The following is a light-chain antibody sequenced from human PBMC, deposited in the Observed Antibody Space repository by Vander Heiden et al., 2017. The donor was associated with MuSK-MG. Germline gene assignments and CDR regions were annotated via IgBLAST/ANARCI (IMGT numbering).Light chain of an antibody. V-gene: IGLV1-40*01. J-gene: IGLJ1*01. CDR2: GNS. CDR1: SSNIGAGYD. CDR3: QSYESSRSGYV. Sequence: QSVLTPPPSVSGAPGQRVTISCTGSSSNIGAGYDVHWYQQPPEPAPNLLIYGNSNRHSGVPERFSGSKSGTSASLAITGLQAEEEADYYCQSYESSRSGYVFGTGTKVTVL.